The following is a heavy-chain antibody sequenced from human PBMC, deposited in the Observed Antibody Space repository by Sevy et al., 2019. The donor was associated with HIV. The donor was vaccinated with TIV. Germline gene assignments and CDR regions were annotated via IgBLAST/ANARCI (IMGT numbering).Heavy chain of an antibody. J-gene: IGHJ4*02. CDR1: GYTFTGYY. D-gene: IGHD3-22*01. V-gene: IGHV1-2*02. CDR2: INPNSGGT. CDR3: ARDPQIITMIVVGLSGLVDY. Sequence: ASVKVSCKASGYTFTGYYMHWVRQAPGQGLEWMGWINPNSGGTNYAQKFQGRVTMTRDTSISTTYMELSRLRSDDTAVYYCARDPQIITMIVVGLSGLVDYWGQGTLVTVSS.